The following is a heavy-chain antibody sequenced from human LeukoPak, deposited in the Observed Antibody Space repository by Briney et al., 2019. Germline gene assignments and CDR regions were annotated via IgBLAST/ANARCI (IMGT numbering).Heavy chain of an antibody. CDR2: INPSGGST. CDR1: GYTFTSYY. V-gene: IGHV1-46*01. J-gene: IGHJ4*02. Sequence: ASVKVSCKASGYTFTSYYMHWVRQAPGQGLEWMGIINPSGGSTSYAQKFQGRVTMTRDTSTSTVYMELSSLRSEDTAMYYCARVSGVVKTTMVTSPEYYFEYWGQETLVTVSS. D-gene: IGHD5-18*01. CDR3: ARVSGVVKTTMVTSPEYYFEY.